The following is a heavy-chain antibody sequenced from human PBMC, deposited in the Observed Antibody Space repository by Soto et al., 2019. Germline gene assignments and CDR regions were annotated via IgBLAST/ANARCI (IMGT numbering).Heavy chain of an antibody. CDR3: ASGAQWLPPEDYYYYMDV. J-gene: IGHJ6*03. V-gene: IGHV3-33*01. CDR2: IWYDGSNK. Sequence: GGSLRLSCAASGFTFSSYGMHWVRQAPGKGLEWVAVIWYDGSNKYYADSVKGRFTISRDNSKNTLYLQMNSLRAEDTAVYYCASGAQWLPPEDYYYYMDVWGKGTTVTVSS. CDR1: GFTFSSYG. D-gene: IGHD6-19*01.